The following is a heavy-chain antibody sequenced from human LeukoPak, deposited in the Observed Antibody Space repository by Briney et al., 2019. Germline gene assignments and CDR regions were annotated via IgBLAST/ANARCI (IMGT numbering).Heavy chain of an antibody. D-gene: IGHD5-12*01. Sequence: GRSLRLSCAASGFTFSSYDMHWVRQAPGKGLEWVAVISYDGSNKYYADSVKGRFTISRDNSKNTLYLQMNSLRAEDTAVYYCAKQVATRGEFDYWGQGTLVTVSS. CDR2: ISYDGSNK. J-gene: IGHJ4*02. CDR3: AKQVATRGEFDY. V-gene: IGHV3-30*18. CDR1: GFTFSSYD.